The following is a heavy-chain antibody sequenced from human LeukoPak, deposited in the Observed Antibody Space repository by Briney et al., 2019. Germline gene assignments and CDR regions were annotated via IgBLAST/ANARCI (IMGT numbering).Heavy chain of an antibody. V-gene: IGHV4-4*07. D-gene: IGHD3-10*01. J-gene: IGHJ5*02. CDR3: ARDSGTPGEVKFDT. CDR2: IYTSGST. Sequence: SETLSLTFNAPGGSISSYYWTWIRQPPGKGLGGFPRIYTSGSTTYNSSLKSRDTMSVETSKNTFCLKLSSVTAADSAVYYRARDSGTPGEVKFDTWGQGDLVTVSS. CDR1: GGSISSYY.